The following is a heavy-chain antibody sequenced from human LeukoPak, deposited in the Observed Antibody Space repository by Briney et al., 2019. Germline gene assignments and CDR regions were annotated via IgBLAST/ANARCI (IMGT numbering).Heavy chain of an antibody. Sequence: GGSLRLSCTASGFTVSSNYMTWVRQAPGKGLEWVSVIYSGGSTYYADSVKGRFVLSRDNSKNTLYLQMNSLRAEDTAVYYCAKDRGYYDSSGYYYEEAFDIWGQGTMVTVSS. D-gene: IGHD3-22*01. CDR2: IYSGGST. V-gene: IGHV3-66*01. CDR1: GFTVSSNY. J-gene: IGHJ3*02. CDR3: AKDRGYYDSSGYYYEEAFDI.